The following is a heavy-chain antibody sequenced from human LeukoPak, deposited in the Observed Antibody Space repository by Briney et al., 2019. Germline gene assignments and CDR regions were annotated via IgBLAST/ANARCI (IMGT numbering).Heavy chain of an antibody. Sequence: GGSLRLSCAASGFTLSRYAMHWVRQAPGKGLEWVAVISYDGSNKYYADSVKGRFTISRDNSKNTQYLQMNSLRAEDTAVYYCARAVVAYYYYYMDVWGKGTTVTVSS. V-gene: IGHV3-30*01. CDR2: ISYDGSNK. CDR3: ARAVVAYYYYYMDV. CDR1: GFTLSRYA. J-gene: IGHJ6*03. D-gene: IGHD2-2*01.